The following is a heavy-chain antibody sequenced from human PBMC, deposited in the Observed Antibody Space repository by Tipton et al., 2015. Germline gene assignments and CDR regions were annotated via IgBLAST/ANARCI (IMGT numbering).Heavy chain of an antibody. J-gene: IGHJ6*02. Sequence: TLSLTCTVSGGSIDSYYWSWIRQPPGMRLEWIGYIDFRGSTEYNPSLRSRVAMSMDTSKNEFSLKLRSVTAADTAVYYCARDLEHGMDVWGQGTTVTVSS. CDR3: ARDLEHGMDV. V-gene: IGHV4-59*01. CDR1: GGSIDSYY. D-gene: IGHD3-3*01. CDR2: IDFRGST.